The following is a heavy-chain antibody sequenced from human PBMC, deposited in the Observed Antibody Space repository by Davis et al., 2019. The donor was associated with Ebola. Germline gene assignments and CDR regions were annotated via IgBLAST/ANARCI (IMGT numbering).Heavy chain of an antibody. CDR3: ARLNGLYLNP. V-gene: IGHV1-2*06. Sequence: AASVKVSCKASGYTFTGYYMHWVRQAPGQGLEWMGRINPNSGGTNYAQNVQGRVTMTTDTSTSTAYMEVGSLRSDDTAVYYCARLNGLYLNPWGQGTLVTVSS. D-gene: IGHD2-8*01. CDR1: GYTFTGYY. J-gene: IGHJ5*02. CDR2: INPNSGGT.